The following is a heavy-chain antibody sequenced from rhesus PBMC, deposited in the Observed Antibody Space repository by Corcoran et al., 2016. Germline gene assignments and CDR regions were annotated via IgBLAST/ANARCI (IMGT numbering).Heavy chain of an antibody. CDR3: ARVSGYEDDYGYYYTHYFDY. Sequence: QVTLKESGPALVKPTQTLTLTRTFSGFSLSTSGMGVGWIRQPPGKDLEWLASIYWDDDKYYSTSLKSRLTISKNTSKNQVVLTMTNMDPVDTATYYCARVSGYEDDYGYYYTHYFDYWGQGALVTVSS. V-gene: IGHV2S1*01. J-gene: IGHJ4*01. CDR1: GFSLSTSGMG. CDR2: IYWDDDK. D-gene: IGHD3S6*01.